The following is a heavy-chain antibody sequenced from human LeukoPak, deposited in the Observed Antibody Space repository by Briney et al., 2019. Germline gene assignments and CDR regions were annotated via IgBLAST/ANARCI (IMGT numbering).Heavy chain of an antibody. Sequence: GASVKVSCKASGYTFTSYGISWVRHAPGQGLEWRGWISTYNAKTNYVQKIQSRVSMTTDTSPSTVPTEFRSLRADNTPVCYCAREYCSRTSCYCPDYWGQGTLVTGSS. CDR2: ISTYNAKT. CDR3: AREYCSRTSCYCPDY. V-gene: IGHV1-18*01. CDR1: GYTFTSYG. J-gene: IGHJ4*02. D-gene: IGHD2-2*01.